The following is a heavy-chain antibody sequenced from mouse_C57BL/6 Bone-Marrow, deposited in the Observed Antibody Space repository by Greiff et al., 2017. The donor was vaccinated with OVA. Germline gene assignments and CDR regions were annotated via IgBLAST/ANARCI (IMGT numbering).Heavy chain of an antibody. CDR1: GISLTSYG. CDR3: AKNNPYSNPAMDY. D-gene: IGHD2-5*01. Sequence: QVQLQQSGPGLVQPSQSLSITCTVSGISLTSYGVHWVRQSPGKGLEWLGVIWRGGSTDYNAAFMSRLSITKDNSKSQVFFKMNSLQADDTAIYYCAKNNPYSNPAMDYWGQGTSVTVSS. V-gene: IGHV2-5*01. CDR2: IWRGGST. J-gene: IGHJ4*01.